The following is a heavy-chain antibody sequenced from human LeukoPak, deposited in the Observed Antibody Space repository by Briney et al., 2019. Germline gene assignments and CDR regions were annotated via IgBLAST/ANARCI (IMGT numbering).Heavy chain of an antibody. CDR1: GYTFTGYF. Sequence: ASVKVSCKASGYTFTGYFLHWVRQAPGRALEWMGWINPNSGGTKYAQKFQGRVTMPRDTSISTAYMELSRLRSDDAAVYYCARGFYSSSWYYVYWGQGTLVTVSS. V-gene: IGHV1-2*02. J-gene: IGHJ4*02. CDR3: ARGFYSSSWYYVY. D-gene: IGHD6-13*01. CDR2: INPNSGGT.